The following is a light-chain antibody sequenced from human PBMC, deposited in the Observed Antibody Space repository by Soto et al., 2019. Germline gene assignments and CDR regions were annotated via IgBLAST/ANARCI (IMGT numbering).Light chain of an antibody. CDR1: SSDVGDYNY. J-gene: IGLJ2*01. CDR3: CSYAGNYKVV. Sequence: QSALTQPRSVSGSPGQSVTISCTGTSSDVGDYNYVSWYQQHPGKAPKLMIYDVSKRPSGVPDRFSGSKSGNMASLTISGLQAEDEADYYCCSYAGNYKVVFGGGTKVTVL. CDR2: DVS. V-gene: IGLV2-11*01.